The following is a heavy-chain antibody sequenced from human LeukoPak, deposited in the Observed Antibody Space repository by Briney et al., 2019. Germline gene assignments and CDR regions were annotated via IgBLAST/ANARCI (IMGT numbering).Heavy chain of an antibody. Sequence: ASVKVSCKVSGYTLTELSMHWVRQAPGKGLEWMGGFDPEDGETIYAQKFQGRVTMTEDTSTDTAYMELSSLRSDDTAVYYCARDYPRASSSLFGNVLSRGNTGPNFDYWGQGTLVTVSS. V-gene: IGHV1-24*01. D-gene: IGHD6-13*01. CDR1: GYTLTELS. CDR2: FDPEDGET. J-gene: IGHJ4*02. CDR3: ARDYPRASSSLFGNVLSRGNTGPNFDY.